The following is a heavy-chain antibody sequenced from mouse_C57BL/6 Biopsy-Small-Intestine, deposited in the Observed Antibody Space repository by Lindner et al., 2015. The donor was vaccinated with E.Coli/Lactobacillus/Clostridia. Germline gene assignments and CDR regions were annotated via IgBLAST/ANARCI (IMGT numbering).Heavy chain of an antibody. CDR1: GFTFSSYG. CDR3: TRQWGSSRSPFAY. Sequence: VQLQESGGDLVKPGGSLKLSCAASGFTFSSYGMSWVRQTPDKRLEWVATISSGGSYTYYPDSVKGRFTISRDTAKNTLYLQMSSLKSEDTAMYFCTRQWGSSRSPFAYWGQGTLVTVSA. CDR2: ISSGGSYT. D-gene: IGHD3-2*02. V-gene: IGHV5-6*01. J-gene: IGHJ3*01.